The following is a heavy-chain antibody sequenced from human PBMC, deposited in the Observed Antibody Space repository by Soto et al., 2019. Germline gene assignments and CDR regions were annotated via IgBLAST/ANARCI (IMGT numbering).Heavy chain of an antibody. J-gene: IGHJ5*02. CDR1: GFSFSTHG. Sequence: QVQLVESGGGVVRPGRSLRLSCAATGFSFSTHGMHWVRQAPGKGLEWVAVIVNDGSEQDYSDSVKGRFTISRDNSKNTIYRQMNNVRAEYTAVYYCARDDNYADNGLDTWGQGILVTVSS. V-gene: IGHV3-33*01. D-gene: IGHD4-17*01. CDR3: ARDDNYADNGLDT. CDR2: IVNDGSEQ.